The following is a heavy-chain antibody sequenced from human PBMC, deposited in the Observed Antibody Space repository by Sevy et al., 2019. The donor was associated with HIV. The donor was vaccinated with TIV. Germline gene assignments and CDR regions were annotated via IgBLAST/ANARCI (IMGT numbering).Heavy chain of an antibody. CDR2: MNPNSGNT. J-gene: IGHJ6*02. Sequence: ASVKVSCKASGYTFTSYDINWVRQATGQGLEWMGWMNPNSGNTGYAQKFQGRVTMTRNTSISTAYMELSSLRSEDTAVYYCARCHSDCSSTSCYGKSYYYGMDVWGQGTTVTVSS. D-gene: IGHD2-2*01. CDR1: GYTFTSYD. V-gene: IGHV1-8*01. CDR3: ARCHSDCSSTSCYGKSYYYGMDV.